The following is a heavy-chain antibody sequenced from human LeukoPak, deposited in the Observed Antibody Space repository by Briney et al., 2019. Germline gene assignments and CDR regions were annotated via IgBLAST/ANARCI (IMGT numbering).Heavy chain of an antibody. J-gene: IGHJ1*01. CDR1: GFTFTSYA. CDR3: AKDLPNPGTSRHFQY. V-gene: IGHV3-23*01. D-gene: IGHD2-8*01. CDR2: ISGSGGST. Sequence: PGGSLRLSRAASGFTFTSYALSWVRQAPGKGLEGVSSISGSGGSTYYADSVKGRFTISRDNSKNTLYLQMNSLRAEDTAVYYCAKDLPNPGTSRHFQYWGQGTLVTVSS.